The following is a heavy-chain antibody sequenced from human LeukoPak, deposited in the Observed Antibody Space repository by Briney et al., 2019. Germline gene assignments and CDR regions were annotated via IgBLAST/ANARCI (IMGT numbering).Heavy chain of an antibody. CDR1: GGSISNYY. CDR2: IYYTGNT. V-gene: IGHV4-59*08. Sequence: PSETLSLTCIVPGGSISNYYWSWIRQPPGKGLEWIGYIYYTGNTNYNPSLKSRVTISMDKSKNQFSLKVNSVTAADTTVYYCARRGFFDYWGQGTLVTVSS. CDR3: ARRGFFDY. J-gene: IGHJ4*02.